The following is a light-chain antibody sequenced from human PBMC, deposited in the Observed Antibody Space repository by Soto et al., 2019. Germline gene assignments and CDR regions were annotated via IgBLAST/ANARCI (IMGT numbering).Light chain of an antibody. CDR1: QSVRNY. J-gene: IGKJ1*01. V-gene: IGKV3-11*01. CDR2: DAS. CDR3: HQRSNWPPWT. Sequence: EIVLTQSPATLSLSPGERATLSCRASQSVRNYLAWYQQKPGQAPRLLIYDASNRATGIPARFSGGGSGTDFTLTISSLEPEDFAVYYCHQRSNWPPWTFGQGTKVEIK.